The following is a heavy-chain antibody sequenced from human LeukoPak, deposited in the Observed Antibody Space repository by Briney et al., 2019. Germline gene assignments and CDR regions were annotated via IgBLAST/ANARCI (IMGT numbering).Heavy chain of an antibody. D-gene: IGHD6-6*01. J-gene: IGHJ6*03. CDR3: ARGSSRYFVDV. CDR2: IRYDGSNK. Sequence: GRSLRLSCAASGFTFSSYAMHWVRHAPRKGLEWVAFIRYDGSNKYYADSVKRRFTISRDNSKNTLSLQMNSLRAEDTAVYYCARGSSRYFVDVWGKGTTVTVSS. CDR1: GFTFSSYA. V-gene: IGHV3-30*02.